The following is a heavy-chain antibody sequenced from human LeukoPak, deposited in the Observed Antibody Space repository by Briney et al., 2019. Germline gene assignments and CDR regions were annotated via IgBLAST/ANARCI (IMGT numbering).Heavy chain of an antibody. CDR2: IKSKTDGGTT. Sequence: PGGSLRLSCAASGFTFSNAWMSWVRQAPGKGLEWVGRIKSKTDGGTTDYAAPVKGRFTISRDDSKNTLYLQMNSLKTEDTAVYYCTTAPSSGWYNAFDIWGQGTMVTVSS. V-gene: IGHV3-15*01. CDR3: TTAPSSGWYNAFDI. D-gene: IGHD6-19*01. CDR1: GFTFSNAW. J-gene: IGHJ3*02.